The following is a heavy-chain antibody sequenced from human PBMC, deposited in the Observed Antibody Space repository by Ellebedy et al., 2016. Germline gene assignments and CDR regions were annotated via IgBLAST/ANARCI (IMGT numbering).Heavy chain of an antibody. Sequence: LRLSCTVSGGSLGRPADYWTWLRQYPGKGLEWLGYTYFTGGTYYNPSLKSRLHISADTSKNQLSLNLTSVTAADTAVYYCTRDKQTGWGVYFDSWGQGIQVTVSS. D-gene: IGHD3-16*01. J-gene: IGHJ4*02. V-gene: IGHV4-31*02. CDR1: GGSLGRPADY. CDR3: TRDKQTGWGVYFDS. CDR2: TYFTGGT.